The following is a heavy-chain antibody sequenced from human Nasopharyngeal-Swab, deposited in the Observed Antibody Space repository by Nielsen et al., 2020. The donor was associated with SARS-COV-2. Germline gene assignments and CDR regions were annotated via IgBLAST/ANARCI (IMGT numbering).Heavy chain of an antibody. Sequence: WVRQAPGQGLEWMGWISAYNGNTNYAQKLQGRVTMTTDTSTSTAYMELRSLRSDDTAVYYCASPVHYDILTGSEYGMDAWGQGTTVTVSS. J-gene: IGHJ6*02. D-gene: IGHD3-9*01. CDR2: ISAYNGNT. CDR3: ASPVHYDILTGSEYGMDA. V-gene: IGHV1-18*01.